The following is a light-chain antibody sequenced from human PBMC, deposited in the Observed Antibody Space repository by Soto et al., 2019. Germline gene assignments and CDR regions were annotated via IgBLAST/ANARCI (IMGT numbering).Light chain of an antibody. CDR2: GAS. J-gene: IGKJ5*01. CDR3: QQYNNWPPIT. Sequence: EIVLTQSPVTLSLSPGQRATLSCRASQTISTDLAWYQQKPGQAPRLLIYGASTRAIGIPARFSGSGSGTEFTLTISSLQSEDFAVYYCQQYNNWPPITFGQGTRLEI. CDR1: QTISTD. V-gene: IGKV3-15*01.